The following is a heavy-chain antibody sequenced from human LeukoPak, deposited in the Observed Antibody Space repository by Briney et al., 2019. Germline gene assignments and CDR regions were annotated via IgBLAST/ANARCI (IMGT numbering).Heavy chain of an antibody. Sequence: GGTLRLSCAASGFTFGTYGMTWVRQAPGKGLEWVSAISPGGSTFYTDSVKGRFTISRDNSKNTLYLQMISLRAEDTAVYYCAKEFNYYDGSGYRTNFDYWGQGTLVTVSS. J-gene: IGHJ4*02. CDR3: AKEFNYYDGSGYRTNFDY. CDR2: ISPGGST. CDR1: GFTFGTYG. V-gene: IGHV3-23*01. D-gene: IGHD3-22*01.